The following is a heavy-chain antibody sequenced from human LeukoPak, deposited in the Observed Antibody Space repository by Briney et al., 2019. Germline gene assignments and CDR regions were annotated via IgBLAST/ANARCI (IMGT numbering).Heavy chain of an antibody. Sequence: PSETLSLTCTVSGGSISSYYWSWIRQPPGKGLEWIGYIYYSGSTNYNPSLKSRVSISVDTSKNQFSLKLSSVIAADTAVYYCARLVRGFTYGFDTGFDYWGQGTLVTVSS. D-gene: IGHD5-18*01. CDR1: GGSISSYY. CDR3: ARLVRGFTYGFDTGFDY. CDR2: IYYSGST. J-gene: IGHJ4*02. V-gene: IGHV4-59*01.